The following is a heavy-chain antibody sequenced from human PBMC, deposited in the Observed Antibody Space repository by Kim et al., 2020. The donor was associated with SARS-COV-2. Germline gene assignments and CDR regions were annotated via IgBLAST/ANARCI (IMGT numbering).Heavy chain of an antibody. Sequence: GESLKISCEGYGFYFSNYWIAWVRQMPGKGLEWMGMIYAGDSQTRYSPSFQGQVTISVDKSIGTAYLQWSSLQASYTAKYYFARPRYSTSWYGMDVWGQGPTVTVS. D-gene: IGHD6-13*01. V-gene: IGHV5-51*01. CDR3: ARPRYSTSWYGMDV. J-gene: IGHJ6*02. CDR1: GFYFSNYW. CDR2: IYAGDSQT.